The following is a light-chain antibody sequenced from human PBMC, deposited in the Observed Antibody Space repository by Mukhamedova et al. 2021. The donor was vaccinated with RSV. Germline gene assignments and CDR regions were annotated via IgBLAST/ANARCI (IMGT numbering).Light chain of an antibody. CDR3: QKYSDAPRT. CDR2: GAS. V-gene: IGKV1-27*01. Sequence: WYQRRVHGKVPRLLIYGASALRPGVPSRFSGSGSGTRFTLTISSLQPEDFGIYYYQKYSDAPRTFGPGTKVEVK. J-gene: IGKJ1*01.